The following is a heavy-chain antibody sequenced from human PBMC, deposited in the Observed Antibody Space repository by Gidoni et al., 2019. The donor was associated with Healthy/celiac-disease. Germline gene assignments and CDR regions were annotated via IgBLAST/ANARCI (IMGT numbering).Heavy chain of an antibody. CDR1: GFTFDDYA. Sequence: EVQLVESGGGLVQPGRSLRLSCAASGFTFDDYAMHWVRQAPGKGLEWVSGISWNSGSIGYADSVKGRFTISRDNAKNSLYLQMNSLRAEDTALYYCAKGGLGVTPLDYWGQGTLVTVSS. D-gene: IGHD3-16*01. CDR3: AKGGLGVTPLDY. J-gene: IGHJ4*02. V-gene: IGHV3-9*01. CDR2: ISWNSGSI.